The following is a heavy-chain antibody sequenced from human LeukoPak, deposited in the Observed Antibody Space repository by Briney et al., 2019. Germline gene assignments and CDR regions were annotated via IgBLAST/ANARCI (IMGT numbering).Heavy chain of an antibody. Sequence: SETLSLTCAVYGGSFSGYYWSWIRQTPEKGLEWIGEIIHSGSTNYSPSLKSRVTISLDAAKGQFSLRLTSVTAADTAVYYCAGYSGSPRYFDYWGQGTLVTVSS. CDR1: GGSFSGYY. CDR2: IIHSGST. CDR3: AGYSGSPRYFDY. D-gene: IGHD6-6*01. J-gene: IGHJ4*02. V-gene: IGHV4-34*12.